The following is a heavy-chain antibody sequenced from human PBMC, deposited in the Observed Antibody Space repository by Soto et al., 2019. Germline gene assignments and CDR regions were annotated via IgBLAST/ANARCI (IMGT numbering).Heavy chain of an antibody. D-gene: IGHD3-3*01. Sequence: PVGSLRLSCVGTGLNFDDFAMHWVRQAPGKGLEWVSGITWNSRVLAYADSVKGRFTISRDNARNSPYLQMDSLRDEDTALYYCAKGRYDFWSPYYFDSWGQGTLVTVSS. V-gene: IGHV3-9*01. CDR3: AKGRYDFWSPYYFDS. J-gene: IGHJ4*02. CDR1: GLNFDDFA. CDR2: ITWNSRVL.